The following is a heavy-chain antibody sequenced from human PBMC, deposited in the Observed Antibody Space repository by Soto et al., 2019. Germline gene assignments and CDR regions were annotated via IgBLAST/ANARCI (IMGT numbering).Heavy chain of an antibody. D-gene: IGHD2-2*01. Sequence: QVQLVESGGGVVQPGRSLRLSCAASGFTFSSYCMHWFRQAPGKGLEWVAVISYDGSNKYYAVYVKGRFTISRDTSKNTLYLQMNILRSEDPAVYYCAKGPSIVLVPAAMNYYYGMDVWGQGTTVTISS. CDR1: GFTFSSYC. V-gene: IGHV3-30*18. CDR3: AKGPSIVLVPAAMNYYYGMDV. J-gene: IGHJ6*02. CDR2: ISYDGSNK.